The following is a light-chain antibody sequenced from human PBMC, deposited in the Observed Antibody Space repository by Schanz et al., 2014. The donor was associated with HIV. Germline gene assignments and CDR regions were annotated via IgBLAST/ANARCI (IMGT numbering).Light chain of an antibody. J-gene: IGLJ2*01. CDR3: QSFDSSVRGVV. CDR1: SSDVGGYNY. V-gene: IGLV2-14*01. CDR2: DVS. Sequence: QSALTQPASVSGFPGQSITISCTGTSSDVGGYNYVSWYQQHPGKAPKLMIYDVSDRPSGVSNRFSGSKSGNTASLTISGLQAEDEADYYCQSFDSSVRGVVFGGGTKLTVL.